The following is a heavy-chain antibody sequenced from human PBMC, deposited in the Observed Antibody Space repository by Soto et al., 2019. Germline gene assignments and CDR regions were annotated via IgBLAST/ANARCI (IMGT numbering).Heavy chain of an antibody. CDR1: GYTFTSYG. J-gene: IGHJ4*02. CDR2: ISAYNGNT. Sequence: QVQLVQSGAEVKKPGASVKVSCKASGYTFTSYGISWVRQAPGQGLEWMGWISAYNGNTNYAQKLQGRVTMTTDTSTSTAYMELRSLRSDDTTVYYCARYDFDDYSNYGSDYWGQGTLVTVSS. D-gene: IGHD4-4*01. V-gene: IGHV1-18*01. CDR3: ARYDFDDYSNYGSDY.